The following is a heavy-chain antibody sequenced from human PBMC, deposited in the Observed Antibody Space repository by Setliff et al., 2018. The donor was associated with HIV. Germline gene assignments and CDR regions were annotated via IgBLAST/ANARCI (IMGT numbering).Heavy chain of an antibody. CDR1: GGSISSHY. D-gene: IGHD3-3*01. J-gene: IGHJ6*03. CDR3: ARCYYNFWSGYPLDYMDV. Sequence: LSLTCTVSGGSISSHYWSWIRQPPGKGLEWIGHIYTSGSTNYNPSLKSRVTMSVGTSKNQFSLKLSSVTAADTAVYYCARCYYNFWSGYPLDYMDVWGKGTTVTVS. V-gene: IGHV4-4*08. CDR2: IYTSGST.